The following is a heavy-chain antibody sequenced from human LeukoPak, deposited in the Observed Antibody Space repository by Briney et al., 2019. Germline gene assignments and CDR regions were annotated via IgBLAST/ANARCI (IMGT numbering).Heavy chain of an antibody. J-gene: IGHJ4*02. V-gene: IGHV3-21*01. Sequence: GGSLRLSCAASGFTFSSYSMNWVRQAPGKGLEWVSSISSSSSYIYYADSVKGRFTISRDNAKNSLYLQMNSLRAEDTAVYYCARDPGPSPHFDYWGQGTLVTVAS. CDR1: GFTFSSYS. CDR3: ARDPGPSPHFDY. CDR2: ISSSSSYI.